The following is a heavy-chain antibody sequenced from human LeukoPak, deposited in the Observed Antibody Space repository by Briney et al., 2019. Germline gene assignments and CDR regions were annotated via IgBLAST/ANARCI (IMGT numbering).Heavy chain of an antibody. CDR3: ARADYYDSSGSDY. V-gene: IGHV4-38-2*02. J-gene: IGHJ4*02. CDR2: IYHSGST. Sequence: SETLSLTCTVSGYSISSGYYWGWIRQPPGKGLEWIGSIYHSGSTCYNPSLKSRVTISVDTSKNQFSLKLSSVTAADTAVYYCARADYYDSSGSDYWGQGTLVTVSS. CDR1: GYSISSGYY. D-gene: IGHD3-22*01.